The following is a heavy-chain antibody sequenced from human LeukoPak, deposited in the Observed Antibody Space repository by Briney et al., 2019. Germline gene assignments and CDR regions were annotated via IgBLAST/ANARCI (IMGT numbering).Heavy chain of an antibody. CDR3: ARQTGSGLFILP. D-gene: IGHD3/OR15-3a*01. J-gene: IGHJ4*02. CDR2: IHSSGYT. Sequence: SETLSLTCTVSGASISGSSYYWSWIRQPPGQGLEWIGTIHSSGYTYYNPSLKSQVSISIDTSKNQFSLRLTSVTAADTAVYYCARQTGSGLFILPGGQGTLVTVSS. CDR1: GASISGSSYY. V-gene: IGHV4-39*01.